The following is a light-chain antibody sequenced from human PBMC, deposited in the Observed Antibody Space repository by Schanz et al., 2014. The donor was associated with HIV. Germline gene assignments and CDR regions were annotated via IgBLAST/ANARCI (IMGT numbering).Light chain of an antibody. Sequence: DIQMTQSPSSLSASVGDRVSITCRASQNIGFWLTWYQQKPGKAPNLLIFQSSTLNSGVPSRFSGSGSGTVFTLTIYSLQPDDSATYYCQQYHSSAWTFGQGTRLEIK. J-gene: IGKJ1*01. CDR2: QSS. CDR3: QQYHSSAWT. V-gene: IGKV1-5*03. CDR1: QNIGFW.